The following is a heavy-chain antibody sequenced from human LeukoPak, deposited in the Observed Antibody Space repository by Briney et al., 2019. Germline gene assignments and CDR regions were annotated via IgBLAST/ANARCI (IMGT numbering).Heavy chain of an antibody. CDR3: ARWRYCSGGSCYRGLGWFDP. D-gene: IGHD2-15*01. V-gene: IGHV1-18*01. CDR1: GYTFTSYG. CDR2: ISAYNGNT. J-gene: IGHJ5*02. Sequence: GASVKVSCKASGYTFTSYGISWVRQAPGQGLEWMGWISAYNGNTNYAQKLQGRVTVTTDTSTSTAYMELRSLRSDDTAVYYCARWRYCSGGSCYRGLGWFDPWGREPWSPSPQ.